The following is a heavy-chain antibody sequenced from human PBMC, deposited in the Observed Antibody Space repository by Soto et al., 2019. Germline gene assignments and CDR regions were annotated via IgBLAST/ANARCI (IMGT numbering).Heavy chain of an antibody. V-gene: IGHV3-23*01. CDR2: ISGSGGNT. CDR1: GFTFSSYA. J-gene: IGHJ6*04. D-gene: IGHD1-7*01. Sequence: GGSLRLSCAASGFTFSSYAMSWVRQAPGKGLEWVSAISGSGGNTYYADSVKGRFTISRDNSKNTLYLQMNSLRAEDTAVYYCAKTMHNWNYMAMDVWGKGTTVTISS. CDR3: AKTMHNWNYMAMDV.